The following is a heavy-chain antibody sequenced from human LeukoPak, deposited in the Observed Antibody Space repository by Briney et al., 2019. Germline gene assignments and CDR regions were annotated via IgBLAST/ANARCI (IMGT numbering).Heavy chain of an antibody. J-gene: IGHJ3*02. V-gene: IGHV4-4*07. CDR2: IYTSGST. CDR1: GGSISSYY. CDR3: AREGRGSGSYIGAFDI. Sequence: PSETLSLTCTVSGGSISSYYWSWIRQPAGKGLEWIGRIYTSGSTNYNPSLKSRVTMSVDTSKNQFSLKLSSVTAADTAVYYCAREGRGSGSYIGAFDIWGQGTMVTVSS. D-gene: IGHD1-26*01.